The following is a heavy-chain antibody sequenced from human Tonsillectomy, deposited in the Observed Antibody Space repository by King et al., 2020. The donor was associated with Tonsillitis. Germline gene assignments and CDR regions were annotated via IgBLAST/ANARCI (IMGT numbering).Heavy chain of an antibody. CDR1: GFTFSSYA. D-gene: IGHD6-13*01. J-gene: IGHJ4*02. Sequence: VQLVESGGGLVQPGGSLRLSCAASGFTFSSYAMSWVRQAPGKGLEWVSAISGSGGSTYYADSVKGRFTISRDNSKNTLYLQMNSLRAEDTAVYYCAKDAARGGSWYTEFDYWGQGTLVTVSS. V-gene: IGHV3-23*04. CDR2: ISGSGGST. CDR3: AKDAARGGSWYTEFDY.